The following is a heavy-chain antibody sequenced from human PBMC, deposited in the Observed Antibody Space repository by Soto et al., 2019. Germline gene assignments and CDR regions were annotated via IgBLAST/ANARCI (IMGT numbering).Heavy chain of an antibody. CDR2: INHSGST. CDR1: GGSFSSYY. V-gene: IGHV4-34*01. J-gene: IGHJ6*02. D-gene: IGHD5-12*01. CDR3: AREGPMATTYYCYYGMDV. Sequence: SETLSLTCAVYGGSFSSYYSSWIRQPPRKGLEWIGEINHSGSTNYNPSLKSRVTISVDTSKNQFSLKLSSVTAADTAVYYCAREGPMATTYYCYYGMDVWGQGTTVTVSS.